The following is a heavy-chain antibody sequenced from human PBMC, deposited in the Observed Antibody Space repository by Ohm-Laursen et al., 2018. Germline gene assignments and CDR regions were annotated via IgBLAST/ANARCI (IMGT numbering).Heavy chain of an antibody. CDR1: GGSISSYY. Sequence: SDTLSLTCTVSGGSISSYYWSWIRQPPGKGLEWIGYIYYIGTTNYNPSLKSRVTISVDTSKNQFSLKLSSVTAADTAVYYCARGLWWFDPWGQGTLVTVSS. V-gene: IGHV4-59*07. CDR3: ARGLWWFDP. J-gene: IGHJ5*02. CDR2: IYYIGTT.